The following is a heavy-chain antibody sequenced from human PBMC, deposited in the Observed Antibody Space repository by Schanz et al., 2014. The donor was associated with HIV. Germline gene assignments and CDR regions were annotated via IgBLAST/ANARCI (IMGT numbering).Heavy chain of an antibody. J-gene: IGHJ2*01. CDR3: ALSRPSGYGGSWYFDL. V-gene: IGHV3-30-3*01. D-gene: IGHD2-15*01. CDR1: GFIFSSYA. CDR2: LSHDGSNK. Sequence: QVQLVESGGGVVQPGRSLRLSCAGSGFIFSSYAMYWVRQAPGKGLEWVADLSHDGSNKYYADSVKGRFTISRDNAKNSLYLQMNSLRAEDTAVYYCALSRPSGYGGSWYFDLWGRGTLVAVSS.